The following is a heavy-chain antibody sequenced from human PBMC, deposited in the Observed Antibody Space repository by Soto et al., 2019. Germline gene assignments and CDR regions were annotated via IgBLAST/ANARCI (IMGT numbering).Heavy chain of an antibody. CDR1: ACSISSSSYF. D-gene: IGHD5-18*01. Sequence: SQTLFPTCTVSACSISSSSYFRGWFRQPPGKVLEWIGSIYYSGSTYYNPSLKSRVTISVDTSKNQFSLKLSSVTAADTAVYYCARHGYRYYYYGMDVWGQGTTVT. V-gene: IGHV4-39*01. J-gene: IGHJ6*02. CDR2: IYYSGST. CDR3: ARHGYRYYYYGMDV.